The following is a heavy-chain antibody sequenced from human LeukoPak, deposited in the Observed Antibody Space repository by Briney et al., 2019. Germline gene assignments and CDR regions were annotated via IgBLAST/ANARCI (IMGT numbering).Heavy chain of an antibody. J-gene: IGHJ6*02. CDR1: GFTFDDYA. CDR3: AKERGYCSGVKCYYYGMDV. V-gene: IGHV3-43*02. CDR2: NSGDGGST. D-gene: IGHD2-15*01. Sequence: GGPLRLSCAACGFTFDDYAMHWVRHAPGKGLEWVSLNSGDGGSTYYGDSVKGRFTISRDNSKNSLYLQMNSLRTEDTALYYCAKERGYCSGVKCYYYGMDVWGQGTTVTVSS.